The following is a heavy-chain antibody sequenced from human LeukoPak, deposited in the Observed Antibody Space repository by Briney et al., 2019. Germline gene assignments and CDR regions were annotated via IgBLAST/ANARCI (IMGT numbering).Heavy chain of an antibody. CDR3: AKDIPARVGSCSSTSCHAAGDY. J-gene: IGHJ4*02. D-gene: IGHD2-2*01. V-gene: IGHV3-23*01. CDR1: GFTFSTYA. CDR2: ISGSGGST. Sequence: GGSLRLSCAASGFTFSTYAMSWVRQAPGKGLEWVSAISGSGGSTYYADSVKGRFTISRDNSKNTLYLQMNSLRAEDTAVYYCAKDIPARVGSCSSTSCHAAGDYWGQGTLVTVSS.